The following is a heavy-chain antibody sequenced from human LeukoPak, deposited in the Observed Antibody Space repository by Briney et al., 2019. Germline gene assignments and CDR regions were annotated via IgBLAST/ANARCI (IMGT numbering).Heavy chain of an antibody. V-gene: IGHV4-59*08. CDR1: GGSISSYY. Sequence: SETLSLTCTVSGGSISSYYWSLIRQPPGKGLEWIGYIYYSGSTNYNPSLKSRVTISVDTSKNQFSLKLSSVTAADTAVYYCASHLSGYSSGWYYFDYWGQGTLVTVSS. D-gene: IGHD6-19*01. CDR2: IYYSGST. CDR3: ASHLSGYSSGWYYFDY. J-gene: IGHJ4*02.